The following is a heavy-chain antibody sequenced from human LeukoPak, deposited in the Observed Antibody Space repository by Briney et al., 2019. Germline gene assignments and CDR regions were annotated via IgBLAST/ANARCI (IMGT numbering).Heavy chain of an antibody. D-gene: IGHD3-10*01. V-gene: IGHV4-31*03. CDR2: IYYRGST. Sequence: SETLSLTCTVSGGSISSGGYYWSWIRQHPGKGLEWIGYIYYRGSTYYNPSLKSRVTITVDTSKNQFYLKLSSVTAADTAVDYCARVAWFGESPTYGMDVWGQGTTVTVSS. CDR1: GGSISSGGYY. J-gene: IGHJ6*02. CDR3: ARVAWFGESPTYGMDV.